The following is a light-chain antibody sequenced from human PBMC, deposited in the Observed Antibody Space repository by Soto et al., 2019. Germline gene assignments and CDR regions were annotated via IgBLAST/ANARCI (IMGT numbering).Light chain of an antibody. Sequence: DIQMTQSPSTLSASVGDRVSITCRASQSIIRLLAWYQQKPGKAPKLLIYDASSLESGVPSRFSGSGSGTEFTLTISSLQPDDFATYYCQQYNSYSPWTFGQGIKV. CDR2: DAS. V-gene: IGKV1-5*01. CDR1: QSIIRL. J-gene: IGKJ1*01. CDR3: QQYNSYSPWT.